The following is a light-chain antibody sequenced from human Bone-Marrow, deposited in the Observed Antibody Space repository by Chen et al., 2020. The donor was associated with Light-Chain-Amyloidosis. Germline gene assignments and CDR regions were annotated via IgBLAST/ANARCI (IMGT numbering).Light chain of an antibody. CDR2: DDS. J-gene: IGLJ3*02. CDR1: NIGSTS. Sequence: SYALTQPPSVSVAPGQTSPLACGGNNIGSTSVHWYQQTRGQAPLLVFYDDSDRPSGIPERLSASNSGNTATLTISRVEAGDEADYYCQVWDRSSDRPVFGGGTKLTVL. V-gene: IGLV3-21*02. CDR3: QVWDRSSDRPV.